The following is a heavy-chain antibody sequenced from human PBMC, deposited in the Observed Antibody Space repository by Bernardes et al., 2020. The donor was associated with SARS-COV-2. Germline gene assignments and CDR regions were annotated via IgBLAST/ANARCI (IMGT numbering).Heavy chain of an antibody. Sequence: SGPTLVKPTQTLTLTCTFSGFSLSTSGMCVSWIRQPPGKALEWLVLIDLYDDKYYSTSLKTRLTISKDTSKNQVVLTMTNMDPVDTATYYCARAYAYQLQRGPEMAFDIWGQGTMVTVSS. J-gene: IGHJ3*02. V-gene: IGHV2-70*01. D-gene: IGHD2-2*01. CDR2: IDLYDDK. CDR1: GFSLSTSGMC. CDR3: ARAYAYQLQRGPEMAFDI.